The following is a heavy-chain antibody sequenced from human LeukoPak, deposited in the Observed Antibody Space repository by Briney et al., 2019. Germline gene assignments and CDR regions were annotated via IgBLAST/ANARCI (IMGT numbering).Heavy chain of an antibody. CDR3: AREFSSWYDAFDI. D-gene: IGHD6-13*01. CDR1: GFTFSSYW. J-gene: IGHJ3*02. CDR2: IKQDGSEK. Sequence: PGGSLRLPCAASGFTFSSYWMSWVRQTPGKGLEWVANIKQDGSEKYYVDSVKGRFTISRDNAKNSLYLQMNSLRAEDTAVYYCAREFSSWYDAFDIWGQGTMVTVSS. V-gene: IGHV3-7*01.